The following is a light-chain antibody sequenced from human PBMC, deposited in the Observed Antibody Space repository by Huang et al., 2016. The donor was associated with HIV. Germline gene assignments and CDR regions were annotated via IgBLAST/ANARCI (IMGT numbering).Light chain of an antibody. CDR3: QQYNNWPPKT. V-gene: IGKV3-15*01. CDR1: QSVSSN. CDR2: GAS. J-gene: IGKJ1*01. Sequence: EIVMTQSPATLSVSPGERATLSCRASQSVSSNLAWYKQKSGKAPRLLIYGASSSATCIPARFSGSGSGTEFTLTISSLQSEDFAVYYCQQYNNWPPKTFGQGTKVEIK.